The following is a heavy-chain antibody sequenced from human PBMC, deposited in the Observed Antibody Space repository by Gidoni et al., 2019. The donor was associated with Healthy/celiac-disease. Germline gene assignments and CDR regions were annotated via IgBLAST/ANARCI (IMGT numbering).Heavy chain of an antibody. CDR3: ARSRELTYYDFWSGYADY. CDR2: IYYSGST. V-gene: IGHV4-39*01. CDR1: GGPFTSSSYY. Sequence: QLQLQESGPGLVKPSETLSLPCPVSGGPFTSSSYYWGWIRQPPGKGLEWIGSIYYSGSTYYNPSLKSRVTISVDTSKNQFSLKLSSVTAADTAVYYCARSRELTYYDFWSGYADYWGQGTLVTVSS. J-gene: IGHJ4*02. D-gene: IGHD3-3*01.